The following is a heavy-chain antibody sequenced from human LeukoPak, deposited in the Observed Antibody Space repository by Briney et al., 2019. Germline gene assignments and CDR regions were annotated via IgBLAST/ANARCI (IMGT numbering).Heavy chain of an antibody. CDR1: GFTFTTYS. Sequence: PGGSLRLSCAASGFTFTTYSMHWVRQAPGKGLEWVAIVSYDPSKQKYADSVRGRFTISRDNSNNILYLQLNSPRVEDTAIYYCACGSAPSGYTYGYLDFWGQGTLVSVSS. D-gene: IGHD5-18*01. V-gene: IGHV3-30*04. J-gene: IGHJ4*02. CDR3: ACGSAPSGYTYGYLDF. CDR2: VSYDPSKQ.